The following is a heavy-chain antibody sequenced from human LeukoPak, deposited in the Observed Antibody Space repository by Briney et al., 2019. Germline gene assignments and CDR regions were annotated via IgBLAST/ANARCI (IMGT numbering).Heavy chain of an antibody. CDR2: IYTSGST. CDR1: GVSISSGSYY. Sequence: SQTLSLTCTVSGVSISSGSYYWSWIRQPAGKGLEWIGRIYTSGSTNYNPSLKSRVTISVDTSKNQFSLKLSSVTAADTAVYYCARGGYSYGYVEDAFDIWGQGTMVTVSS. D-gene: IGHD5-18*01. V-gene: IGHV4-61*02. CDR3: ARGGYSYGYVEDAFDI. J-gene: IGHJ3*02.